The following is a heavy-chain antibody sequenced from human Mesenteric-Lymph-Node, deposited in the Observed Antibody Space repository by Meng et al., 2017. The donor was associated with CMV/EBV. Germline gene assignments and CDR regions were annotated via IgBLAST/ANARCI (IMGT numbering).Heavy chain of an antibody. J-gene: IGHJ4*02. CDR3: ARDRDSDWYSSFDY. Sequence: QLQLVQSGAEVKKPGASVRVSCKASGYTFIDYYITWVRQAPGQGLEWMGRINPKTVGRSYAQNFQGRVTMTRDTSINTAYMEVNSLNSNNTAMYYCARDRDSDWYSSFDYWGPGTLVTVSS. V-gene: IGHV1-2*06. CDR2: INPKTVGR. D-gene: IGHD3-9*01. CDR1: GYTFIDYY.